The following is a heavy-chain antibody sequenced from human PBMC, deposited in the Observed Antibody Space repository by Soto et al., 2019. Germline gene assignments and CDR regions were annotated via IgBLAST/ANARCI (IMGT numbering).Heavy chain of an antibody. J-gene: IGHJ5*02. CDR2: ISAYNGNT. Sequence: QVQLVQSGAEVKKPGASVKVSCKASGYTFTNYRISWVRQAPGQGLEWMGGISAYNGNTNYPQKLQGRRTMTTDTSTSPASMALRRLCSLDTSLYYSAMSVPPAPSWCQSTLVTVSS. CDR1: GYTFTNYR. CDR3: AMSVPPAPS. V-gene: IGHV1-18*01.